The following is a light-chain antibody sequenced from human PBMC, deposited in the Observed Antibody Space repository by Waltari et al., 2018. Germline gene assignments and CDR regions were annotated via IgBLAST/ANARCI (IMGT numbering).Light chain of an antibody. CDR3: QAWDSSTYV. CDR1: KLGDKS. Sequence: SFDLTQPPSVSVSPGQTASITCSGDKLGDKSACWYPQKPGQSPVLVIEQDTKRPSAIPERFSGSKSGNTATLTISGTQAVDEADYYCQAWDSSTYVFGTGTKVTVL. V-gene: IGLV3-1*01. J-gene: IGLJ1*01. CDR2: QDT.